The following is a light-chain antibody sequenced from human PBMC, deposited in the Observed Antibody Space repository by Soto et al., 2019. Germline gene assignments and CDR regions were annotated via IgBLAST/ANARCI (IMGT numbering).Light chain of an antibody. V-gene: IGKV3-15*01. J-gene: IGKJ5*01. CDR2: GAS. CDR1: QSLSSS. Sequence: EIVMTQSPATLSVSPGEGATLSCRASQSLSSSLAWYQQKPGQAPRLLIYGASTRATGIPARFSGSGSGTEFTLTISSLPSEDFAVYYCQQYKNWPPITFGQGTRLEIK. CDR3: QQYKNWPPIT.